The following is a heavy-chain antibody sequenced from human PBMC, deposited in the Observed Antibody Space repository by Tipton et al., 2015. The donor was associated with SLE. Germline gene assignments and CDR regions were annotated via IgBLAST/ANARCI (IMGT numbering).Heavy chain of an antibody. D-gene: IGHD2-2*01. V-gene: IGHV4-39*07. Sequence: TLSLTCTVSGGSISSSSHFWGWIRQLPGKGLEWIGNIYFGGRTYDNPSLQSQFTISVDTSKNQFSLTVNSVTAADTAIYYCARRGLLVVPTWGRGTLVTVSS. J-gene: IGHJ4*02. CDR2: IYFGGRT. CDR1: GGSISSSSHF. CDR3: ARRGLLVVPT.